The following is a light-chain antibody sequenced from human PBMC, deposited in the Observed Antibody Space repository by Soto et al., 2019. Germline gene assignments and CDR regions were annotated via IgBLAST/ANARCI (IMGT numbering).Light chain of an antibody. CDR2: YDS. CDR3: QVWDSSTDHRV. J-gene: IGLJ2*01. CDR1: NIGSKS. V-gene: IGLV3-21*04. Sequence: SSELTQPPSVSVAPGKTARITCGGNNIGSKSVHWYQQKPGQAPVLVIYYDSDRPSGIPERFSGSNSGNTGTLTISRVEAGDEADYYCQVWDSSTDHRVFGGGTKVTVL.